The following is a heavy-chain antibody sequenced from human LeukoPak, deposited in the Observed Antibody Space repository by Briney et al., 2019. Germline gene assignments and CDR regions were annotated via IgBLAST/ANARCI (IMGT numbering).Heavy chain of an antibody. CDR1: GFTFSSYG. CDR3: AKSSPGQQLVLGY. CDR2: ISYDGSNK. J-gene: IGHJ4*02. V-gene: IGHV3-30*18. Sequence: GGSLRLSRAASGFTFSSYGMHWVRQAPGKGLEWVAVISYDGSNKYYADSVKGRFTISRDNSKNTLYLQMNSLRAEDTAVYYCAKSSPGQQLVLGYWGQGTLVTVSS. D-gene: IGHD6-13*01.